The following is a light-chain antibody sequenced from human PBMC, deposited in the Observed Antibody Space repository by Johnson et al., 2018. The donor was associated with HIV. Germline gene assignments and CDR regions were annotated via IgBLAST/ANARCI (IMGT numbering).Light chain of an antibody. Sequence: QSVLTQPPSVSAAPGQNVTISCSGTSSNVGNSYLSWYQHFPETAPKLLIYDNNKRPSGIPYRFSGSKSGTSATLGITGLQTGDEAGYYCGTWDSSLSAYVFGTGTKVTVL. CDR1: SSNVGNSY. CDR2: DNN. J-gene: IGLJ1*01. V-gene: IGLV1-51*01. CDR3: GTWDSSLSAYV.